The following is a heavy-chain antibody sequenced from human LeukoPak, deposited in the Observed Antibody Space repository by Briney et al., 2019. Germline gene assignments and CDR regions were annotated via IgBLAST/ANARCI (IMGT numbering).Heavy chain of an antibody. CDR1: GFTFSSYE. J-gene: IGHJ4*02. CDR2: ISNSGSTI. V-gene: IGHV3-48*03. D-gene: IGHD1-1*01. Sequence: GGSLGLSCAASGFTFSSYEMNWVRQAPGKGLEWISYISNSGSTIYYADSVKGRFTISRDNAKNSLYLQMNSLRAEDTAVYYCAGRTSGFDYWGQGTLVTVSS. CDR3: AGRTSGFDY.